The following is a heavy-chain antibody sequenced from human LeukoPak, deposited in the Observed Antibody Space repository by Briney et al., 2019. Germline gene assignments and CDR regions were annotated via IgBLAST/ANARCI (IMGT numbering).Heavy chain of an antibody. CDR2: IYYSGST. J-gene: IGHJ4*02. V-gene: IGHV4-39*01. D-gene: IGHD6-13*01. CDR3: ARQLGIAAADFDY. CDR1: GGSISSSSYY. Sequence: SETLSLTCTVSGGSISSSSYYWGWIRQPPGKGLEWIGSIYYSGSTYYNPSLKSRVTISVDTSKNQFSLKLSSVTAADTAVYYCARQLGIAAADFDYWGQGTLATVSS.